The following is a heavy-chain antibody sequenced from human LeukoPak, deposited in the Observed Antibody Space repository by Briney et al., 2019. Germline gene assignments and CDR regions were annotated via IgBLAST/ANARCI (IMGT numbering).Heavy chain of an antibody. J-gene: IGHJ4*02. Sequence: ASVKVSCKASGYTFTSYGICWVRQAPGQGLEWMGWISAYNGNTNYAQKLQGRVTMTTDTSTSTAYMELRSLRSDDTAVYYCARGIDYGGNSELGYWGQGTLVTVSS. CDR3: ARGIDYGGNSELGY. V-gene: IGHV1-18*01. D-gene: IGHD4-23*01. CDR2: ISAYNGNT. CDR1: GYTFTSYG.